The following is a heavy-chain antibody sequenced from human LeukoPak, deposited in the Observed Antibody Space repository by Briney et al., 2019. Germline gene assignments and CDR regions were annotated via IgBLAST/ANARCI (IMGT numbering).Heavy chain of an antibody. CDR2: FDPEDGET. J-gene: IGHJ4*02. CDR3: ATGFIVVTSFDY. V-gene: IGHV1-24*01. D-gene: IGHD5-12*01. CDR1: GYTLTELS. Sequence: GASVKVSCKVSGYTLTELSMHWVRQAPGKGLEWMGGFDPEDGETIYAQKFQGRVTMTEDTSTDTAYMELSSLRSEDTAVYYCATGFIVVTSFDYWGQGTLVTVSS.